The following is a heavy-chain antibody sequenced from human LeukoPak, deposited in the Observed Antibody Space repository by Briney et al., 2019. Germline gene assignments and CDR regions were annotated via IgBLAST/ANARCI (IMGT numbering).Heavy chain of an antibody. CDR3: ATDRGWRTSGYYLYYFEY. V-gene: IGHV3-7*01. Sequence: GGSLRLACAASGFIFTNYFMSWVRQAPGKGLEWVASIKHDGSEKYYVDSVRGRFTISRDNTMNSLYLQMSSLRAEDTAVYYCATDRGWRTSGYYLYYFEYWGQGTLVTFSS. J-gene: IGHJ4*02. CDR2: IKHDGSEK. D-gene: IGHD3-3*01. CDR1: GFIFTNYF.